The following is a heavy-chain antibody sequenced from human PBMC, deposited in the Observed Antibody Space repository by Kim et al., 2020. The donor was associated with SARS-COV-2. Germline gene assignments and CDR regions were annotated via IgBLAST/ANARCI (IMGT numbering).Heavy chain of an antibody. CDR3: AKGSSGWYEFNWFDP. Sequence: GRSLRLSCAASGFTFDDYAMHWVRQAPGKGLEWVSGISWNSGSIGYADSVKGRFTISRDNAKNSLYLQMNSLRAEDTALYYCAKGSSGWYEFNWFDPWGQGTLVTVSS. V-gene: IGHV3-9*01. J-gene: IGHJ5*02. CDR1: GFTFDDYA. CDR2: ISWNSGSI. D-gene: IGHD6-19*01.